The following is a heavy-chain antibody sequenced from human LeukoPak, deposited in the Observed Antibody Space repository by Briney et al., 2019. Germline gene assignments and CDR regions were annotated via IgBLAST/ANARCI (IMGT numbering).Heavy chain of an antibody. J-gene: IGHJ4*02. Sequence: PSGTLSLTCDVQGGSFSDYYWSWIRQTPGKGLEWIGEINHSGTTNYNPSLKSRVAIAVNTSNTQFSLKVNSVTAADSAVYYCARGRRYYYGSGYYYWGQGTLVTVSS. CDR1: GGSFSDYY. D-gene: IGHD3-10*01. CDR3: ARGRRYYYGSGYYY. V-gene: IGHV4-34*01. CDR2: INHSGTT.